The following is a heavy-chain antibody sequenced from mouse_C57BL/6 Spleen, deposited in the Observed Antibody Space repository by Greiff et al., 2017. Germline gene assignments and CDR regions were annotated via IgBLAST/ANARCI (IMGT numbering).Heavy chain of an antibody. CDR2: IDPETGGT. V-gene: IGHV1-15*01. Sequence: VQLQQSGAELVRPGASVTLSCKASGYTFTDYEMHWVKQTPVHGLEWIGAIDPETGGTAYNQKFKGKAILTADKSSSTAYMELRSLTSEDSAVYYCTRFGGNFGYWGQGTTLTVSS. CDR3: TRFGGNFGY. D-gene: IGHD3-1*01. J-gene: IGHJ2*01. CDR1: GYTFTDYE.